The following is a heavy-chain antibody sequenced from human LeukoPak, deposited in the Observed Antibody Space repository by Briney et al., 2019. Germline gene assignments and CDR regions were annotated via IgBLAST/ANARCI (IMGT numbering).Heavy chain of an antibody. V-gene: IGHV3-9*03. D-gene: IGHD6-19*01. CDR2: ISWNSGSI. Sequence: GGSLRLSYAASGFTFDDYAMHWVRQAPGKGLEWVSGISWNSGSIGYADSVKGRFTISRDNAKNSLYLQMNSLRAEDMALYYCAKGGSSGWYPDWFDPWGQGTLVTVSS. CDR3: AKGGSSGWYPDWFDP. J-gene: IGHJ5*02. CDR1: GFTFDDYA.